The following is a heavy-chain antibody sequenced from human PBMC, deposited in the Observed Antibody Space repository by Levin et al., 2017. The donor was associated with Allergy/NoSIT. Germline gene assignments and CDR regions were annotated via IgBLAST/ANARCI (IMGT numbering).Heavy chain of an antibody. CDR1: GFSFSHYA. Sequence: PGGSLRLSCAASGFSFSHYAMSWVRQAPGKGLEWVSLISESGHSTYYADSVKGRFTFSRDNSKNTLYLQMNSLRAEDTAVYYCAKALGGYDFDYWGQGALVTVSS. D-gene: IGHD5-12*01. V-gene: IGHV3-23*01. J-gene: IGHJ4*02. CDR2: ISESGHST. CDR3: AKALGGYDFDY.